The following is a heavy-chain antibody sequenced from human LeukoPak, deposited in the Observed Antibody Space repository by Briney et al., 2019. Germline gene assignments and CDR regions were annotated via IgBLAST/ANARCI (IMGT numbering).Heavy chain of an antibody. CDR2: IYHSGST. D-gene: IGHD3-22*01. V-gene: IGHV4-38-2*02. CDR1: GYSISSGYY. Sequence: PSETLSLTCTVSGYSISSGYYWGWIRQPPGKGLEWIGSIYHSGSTYYNPSLKSRVTISVDTSKNQFSLKLSSVTAADTAVYYCARSYDSRFYFDYWGQGTLVTVSS. J-gene: IGHJ4*02. CDR3: ARSYDSRFYFDY.